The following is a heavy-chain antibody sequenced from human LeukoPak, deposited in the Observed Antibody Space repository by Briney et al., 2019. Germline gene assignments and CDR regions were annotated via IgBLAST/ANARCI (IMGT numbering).Heavy chain of an antibody. V-gene: IGHV3-23*01. CDR1: GFTFSGYA. Sequence: GGSLRLSCAASGFTFSGYAMSWVRLAPGKGLEWVSTISDSSGSTHYADSVKGRFTISRDNSKNTLYLQMHSPRAEDSAVYYCANWGGTYWGQGTLVTVSS. CDR3: ANWGGTY. CDR2: ISDSSGST. D-gene: IGHD7-27*01. J-gene: IGHJ4*02.